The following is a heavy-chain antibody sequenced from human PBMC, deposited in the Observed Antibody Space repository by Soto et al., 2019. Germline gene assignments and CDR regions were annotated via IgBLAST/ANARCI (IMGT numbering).Heavy chain of an antibody. J-gene: IGHJ6*02. D-gene: IGHD3-3*01. CDR3: ARDLMSLRFLEWLSPGGMDV. V-gene: IGHV4-31*03. CDR1: GGSISSGGYY. CDR2: IYYSGST. Sequence: SETLSLTCTVSGGSISSGGYYWSWIRQHPGKGLEWIGYIYYSGSTYYNPSLKSRVTISVDTSKNQFSLKLSSVTAADTAVYYCARDLMSLRFLEWLSPGGMDVWGQGTTVTVSS.